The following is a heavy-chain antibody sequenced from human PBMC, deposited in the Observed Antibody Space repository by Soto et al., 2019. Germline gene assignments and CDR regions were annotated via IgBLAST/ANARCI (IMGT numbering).Heavy chain of an antibody. J-gene: IGHJ6*02. CDR1: GFTVSSNY. Sequence: GGSLRLSCAASGFTVSSNYMSWVRQAPGKGLEWVSITYSGGSTHYADSVKGRFTISRDDSKNTLALQMNSLRAEDTAVYYCAKWVINDYSGYGMDVWGQGTTVTVSS. CDR2: TYSGGST. D-gene: IGHD4-17*01. V-gene: IGHV3-53*01. CDR3: AKWVINDYSGYGMDV.